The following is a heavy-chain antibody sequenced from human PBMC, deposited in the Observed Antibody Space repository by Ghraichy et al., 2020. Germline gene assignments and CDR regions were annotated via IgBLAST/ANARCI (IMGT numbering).Heavy chain of an antibody. J-gene: IGHJ4*02. CDR2: ISGSGGST. Sequence: LSLTCAASGFTFSSYAMSWVRQAPGKGLEWVSAISGSGGSTYYADSVKGRFTISRDNSKNTLYLQMNSLRAEDTAVYYCAKDSTTRDWYYYDSSGYYYSGAGRGYFDYWGQGTLVTVSS. D-gene: IGHD3-22*01. V-gene: IGHV3-23*01. CDR3: AKDSTTRDWYYYDSSGYYYSGAGRGYFDY. CDR1: GFTFSSYA.